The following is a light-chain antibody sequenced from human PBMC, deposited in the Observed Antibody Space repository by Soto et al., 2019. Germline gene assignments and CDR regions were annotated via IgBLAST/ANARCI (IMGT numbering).Light chain of an antibody. CDR1: QSVSSN. CDR3: KQYNNWPS. Sequence: ERVMTQSPATLSVSPGERATLSCRASQSVSSNLAWYQQKPGQAPRLLIYGASIRATGIPARFSGSGSGTEFTLTISSLQSEDFSVYYCKQYNNWPSFGQGTKLEIK. CDR2: GAS. V-gene: IGKV3D-15*01. J-gene: IGKJ2*01.